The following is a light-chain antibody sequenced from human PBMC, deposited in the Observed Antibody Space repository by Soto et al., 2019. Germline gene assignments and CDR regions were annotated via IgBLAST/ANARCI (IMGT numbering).Light chain of an antibody. CDR2: EVS. CDR1: SSDIGAYKY. Sequence: QSALTQPPSVSGSPGQSVTISCTGTSSDIGAYKYVSWYQQHPGKPPKLMIYEVSNRPSGVSHRFSGSKSGNTASLTISGLQAEDEADYYCSSYASATARVFGGGTKVTVL. J-gene: IGLJ3*02. V-gene: IGLV2-14*01. CDR3: SSYASATARV.